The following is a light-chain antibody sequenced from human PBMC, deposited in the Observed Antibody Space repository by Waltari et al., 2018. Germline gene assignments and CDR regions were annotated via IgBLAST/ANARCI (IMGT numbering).Light chain of an antibody. CDR2: WTS. V-gene: IGKV4-1*01. J-gene: IGKJ1*01. CDR3: QQYYSPPWT. Sequence: DIVMTQSPDSPAVSLGERATINCRSSESVLHNINNQNYLAWYQQKEGQPPKLLIYWTSTRQSGVPDRFSGSGSGTDFTLTINSLQTGDVAVYYCQQYYSPPWTFGQGTKVEV. CDR1: ESVLHNINNQNY.